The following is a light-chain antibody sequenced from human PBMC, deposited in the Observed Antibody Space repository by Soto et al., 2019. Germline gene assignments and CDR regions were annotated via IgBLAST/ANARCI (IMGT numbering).Light chain of an antibody. J-gene: IGKJ2*01. CDR3: LSYDSYSYT. Sequence: DIQMTQSPSTLSASVGDRVTITCRASQNIDISLAWYQQKPGKAPNLLIYKASILESGVPSRFRGSGFGTEFTLTLSSLQPDDFATYFCLSYDSYSYTFGQGTNLQIK. V-gene: IGKV1-5*03. CDR1: QNIDIS. CDR2: KAS.